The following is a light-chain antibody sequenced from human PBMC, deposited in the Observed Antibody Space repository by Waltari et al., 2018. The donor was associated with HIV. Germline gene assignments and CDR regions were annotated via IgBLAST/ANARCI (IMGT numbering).Light chain of an antibody. V-gene: IGLV3-27*01. CDR2: KGS. CDR1: VVAKQY. J-gene: IGLJ3*02. Sequence: SYELTQPSSVSVSPGQTARITCTGDVVAKQYARWFQQKPGQAPVLVLYKGSERPSGIPERFSCSSSGTTVTLTISGAQVEDVADYYCYSAADNIGVFGGGTKLTVL. CDR3: YSAADNIGV.